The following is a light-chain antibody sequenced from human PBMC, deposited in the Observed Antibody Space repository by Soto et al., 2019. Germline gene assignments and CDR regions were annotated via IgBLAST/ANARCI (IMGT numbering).Light chain of an antibody. J-gene: IGKJ5*01. CDR3: QQRSKWPLT. Sequence: EIVLTQSPATLSLSPGERATLSCRASQSVSSYLAWYQQKPGQAPRLLIYDASNRATGIPARFSGSGSGTDFTLTISSLEPEDFAVYHCQQRSKWPLTFGQGTRLEIK. CDR2: DAS. CDR1: QSVSSY. V-gene: IGKV3-11*01.